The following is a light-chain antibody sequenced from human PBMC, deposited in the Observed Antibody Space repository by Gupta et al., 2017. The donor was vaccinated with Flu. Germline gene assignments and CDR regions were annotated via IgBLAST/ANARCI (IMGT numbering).Light chain of an antibody. CDR2: GAS. CDR1: QSGCNSGKSKNY. J-gene: IGKJ2*03. V-gene: IGKV4-1*01. Sequence: GGRATSNCNTSQSGCNSGKSKNYVGSYQKKPGQPPRLLIYGASTRECAVADSCSGSGSGRDFSLSIIRVLAEDVAIYYCYQKYCTPSSFGQGTKLEI. CDR3: YQKYCTPSS.